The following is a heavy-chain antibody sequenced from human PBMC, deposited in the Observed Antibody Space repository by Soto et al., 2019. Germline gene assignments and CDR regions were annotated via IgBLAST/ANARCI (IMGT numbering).Heavy chain of an antibody. CDR2: IGGGDGST. CDR1: GSTFINYA. Sequence: GCLLPACSASGSTFINYAMSWVRQAPGKGLEWVSTIGGGDGSTYYADSVKGRFTISRDNSNSALYLPMNSLRVGDTAIYYCATGIIVKPPGTRTFDIWGQGTMVTVSS. J-gene: IGHJ3*02. V-gene: IGHV3-23*01. CDR3: ATGIIVKPPGTRTFDI. D-gene: IGHD2-21*01.